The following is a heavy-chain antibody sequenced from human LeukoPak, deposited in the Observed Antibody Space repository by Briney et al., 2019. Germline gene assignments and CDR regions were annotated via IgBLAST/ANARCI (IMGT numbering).Heavy chain of an antibody. Sequence: SETLSLTCTVSGGSISSYYWSWLRQPPGKGLEWIGYVYYSGTTDHNPSLKSRVTISVDTSNNQFSLRVSSVTAADTAVYYCARSSGAYRSFDYWGQGTLVPVSS. V-gene: IGHV4-59*01. CDR1: GGSISSYY. D-gene: IGHD1-26*01. CDR2: VYYSGTT. J-gene: IGHJ4*02. CDR3: ARSSGAYRSFDY.